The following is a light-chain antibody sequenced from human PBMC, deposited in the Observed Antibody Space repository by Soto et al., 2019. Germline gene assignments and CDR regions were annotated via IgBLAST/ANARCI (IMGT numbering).Light chain of an antibody. J-gene: IGKJ3*01. CDR2: GAS. Sequence: IVLTQSPGTLSLSPGERATLSCRASQSVSSSYLVWYQQKPGQAPRLLIHGASSRATGIPDRFSGSGSGTDFTLTISRLEPEDFAVYYCQQYGISPSTFGPGTKVDIK. V-gene: IGKV3-20*01. CDR3: QQYGISPST. CDR1: QSVSSSY.